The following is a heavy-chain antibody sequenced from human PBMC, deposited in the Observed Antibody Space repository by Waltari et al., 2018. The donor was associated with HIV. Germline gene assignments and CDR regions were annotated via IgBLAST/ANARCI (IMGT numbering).Heavy chain of an antibody. D-gene: IGHD3-9*01. J-gene: IGHJ4*02. CDR3: ARGIPAGRYETLTGQDY. CDR1: GYTFTSYD. V-gene: IGHV1-8*01. CDR2: MNHNSGKT. Sequence: QVQLVQSGAEVKTPGASVKVSCKASGYTFTSYDINWVRQATGQGREWMGWMNHNSGKTGYAEKFQGRVTMTRNASITTAYMELSSLRSEDTAVYFCARGIPAGRYETLTGQDYWGQGTLVTVSS.